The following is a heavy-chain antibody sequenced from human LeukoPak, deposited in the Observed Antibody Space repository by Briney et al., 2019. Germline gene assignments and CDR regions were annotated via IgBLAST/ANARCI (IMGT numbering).Heavy chain of an antibody. CDR2: VHASGSP. CDR3: ARGGTYGSGRDNHTTLDY. Sequence: SETLSLTCTVSGGSISPYYCSWIRQPAGKGLEWIGRVHASGSPNYNPSLKSRVIISVDKSKNQFSLNLNSVTAADTAVYYCARGGTYGSGRDNHTTLDYWGQGTLVTVSS. CDR1: GGSISPYY. D-gene: IGHD3-10*01. J-gene: IGHJ4*02. V-gene: IGHV4-4*07.